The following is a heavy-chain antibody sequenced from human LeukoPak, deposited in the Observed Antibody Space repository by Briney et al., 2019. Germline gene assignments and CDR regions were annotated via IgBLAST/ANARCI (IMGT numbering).Heavy chain of an antibody. CDR2: IIPILGIA. V-gene: IGHV1-69*04. J-gene: IGHJ3*02. CDR3: ARDWNSRFDI. D-gene: IGHD1-7*01. CDR1: GGTFSSYA. Sequence: SVKVSCKASGGTFSSYAISWVRQAPGQGLEWMGRIIPILGIANYAQKFQGRVTITADKSTSTAYMELSSLRSDDTAVYYCARDWNSRFDIWGQGTMVTVSS.